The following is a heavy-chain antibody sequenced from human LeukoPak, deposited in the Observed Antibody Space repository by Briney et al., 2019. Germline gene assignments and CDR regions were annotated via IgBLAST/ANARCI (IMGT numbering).Heavy chain of an antibody. Sequence: PGGSLRLSCAASGFTFSSFVMHWVRQAPGKGLEWVAVISYDGSNKYYADSVKGRLTISRDNSKNTLYLQMNSLRAEDTAVYYCAKDLWHGGDPRELAWGQGTLVTVSS. D-gene: IGHD1-7*01. J-gene: IGHJ4*02. CDR1: GFTFSSFV. CDR3: AKDLWHGGDPRELA. V-gene: IGHV3-30*18. CDR2: ISYDGSNK.